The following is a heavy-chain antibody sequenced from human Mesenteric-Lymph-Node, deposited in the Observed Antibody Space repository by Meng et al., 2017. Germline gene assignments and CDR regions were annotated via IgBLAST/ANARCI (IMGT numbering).Heavy chain of an antibody. CDR2: ISSSGSTI. V-gene: IGHV3-48*03. J-gene: IGHJ3*02. CDR3: ARSRPLSGWGTYAFDI. CDR1: GFTFSSYE. Sequence: GGSLRLSCAASGFTFSSYEMNWVRQAPGKGLEWVSYISSSGSTIYYADSVKGRFTISRDNAKNSLYLQMNSLRAEDTAVYYCARSRPLSGWGTYAFDIWGQGTMVTVSS. D-gene: IGHD3-10*01.